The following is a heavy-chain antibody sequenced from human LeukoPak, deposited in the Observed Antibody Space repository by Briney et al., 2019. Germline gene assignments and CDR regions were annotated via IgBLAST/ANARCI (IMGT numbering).Heavy chain of an antibody. D-gene: IGHD1-14*01. CDR2: IIPIFGTA. V-gene: IGHV1-69*13. J-gene: IGHJ5*02. CDR3: ARGGIARYNWFDP. Sequence: SVKVSCKASGGTFSSYAISWVRQAPGQGPEWMGGIIPIFGTANYAQKFQGRVTITADESTSTAYMELSSLRSEDTAVYYCARGGIARYNWFDPWGQGTLVTVSS. CDR1: GGTFSSYA.